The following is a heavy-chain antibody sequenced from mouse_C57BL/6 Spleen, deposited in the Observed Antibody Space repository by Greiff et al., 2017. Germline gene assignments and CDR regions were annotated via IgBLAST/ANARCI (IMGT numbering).Heavy chain of an antibody. J-gene: IGHJ3*01. V-gene: IGHV3-1*01. Sequence: VQLVESGPGMVKPSPSLSLTCTVTGYSITSGYDWHWIRHFPGNKLEWMGYISYSGSTNYNPSLKSRIAITHDTSKNPFFLKLNSVTTEDTATYYCARERYGYDASWFAYWGQGTLVTVSA. D-gene: IGHD2-2*01. CDR3: ARERYGYDASWFAY. CDR2: ISYSGST. CDR1: GYSITSGYD.